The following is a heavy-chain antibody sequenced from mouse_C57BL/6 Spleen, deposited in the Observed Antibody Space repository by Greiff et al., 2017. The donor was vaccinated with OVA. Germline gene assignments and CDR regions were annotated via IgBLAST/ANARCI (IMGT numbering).Heavy chain of an antibody. J-gene: IGHJ4*01. CDR2: IDPSDSYT. Sequence: QVQLQQPGAELVKPGASVKLSCKASGYTFTSYWMQWVKQRPGQGLEWIGEIDPSDSYTNYNQKFKGKATLTVDTSSSTAYMQLSSLTSEDSAVYYCARRGSSGYHYAMDYWGQGTSVTGSS. CDR1: GYTFTSYW. V-gene: IGHV1-50*01. CDR3: ARRGSSGYHYAMDY. D-gene: IGHD3-2*02.